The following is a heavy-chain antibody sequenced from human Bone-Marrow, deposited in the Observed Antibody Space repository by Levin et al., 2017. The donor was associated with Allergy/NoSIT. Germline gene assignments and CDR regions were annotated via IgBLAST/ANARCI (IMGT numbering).Heavy chain of an antibody. Sequence: SGGSLRLSCAASGFTFSSYAMHWVRQAPGKGLEWVAVISYDGSNKYYADSVNGRFTISRDNSKNTLYLQMNSLRAEDTAVYYCARRGGSSWLYGMDVWGQGTTVTVSS. J-gene: IGHJ6*02. CDR3: ARRGGSSWLYGMDV. CDR2: ISYDGSNK. D-gene: IGHD6-13*01. V-gene: IGHV3-30*04. CDR1: GFTFSSYA.